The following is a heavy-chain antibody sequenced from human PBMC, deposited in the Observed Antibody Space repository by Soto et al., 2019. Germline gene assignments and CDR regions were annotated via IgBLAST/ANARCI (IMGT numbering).Heavy chain of an antibody. D-gene: IGHD5-18*01. CDR3: ARDSPGYSYGLGALDI. CDR1: GFTVSSNY. Sequence: GGSLRLSCAASGFTVSSNYMSWVRQAPGKGLEWVSVIYSGGSTYYADSVKGRFAISRHNSKNTLYLQMNSLRAEDTAVYYCARDSPGYSYGLGALDIWGQGTMVTVSS. V-gene: IGHV3-66*01. J-gene: IGHJ3*02. CDR2: IYSGGST.